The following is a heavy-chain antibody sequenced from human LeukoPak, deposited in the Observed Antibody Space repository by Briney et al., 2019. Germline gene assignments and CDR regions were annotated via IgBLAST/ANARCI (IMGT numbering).Heavy chain of an antibody. CDR2: IRGNGET. CDR3: AKDRGMVGASVRAFDY. V-gene: IGHV3-23*01. D-gene: IGHD1-26*01. CDR1: GLSFSSFA. Sequence: GGSLRLSCAASGLSFSSFAMSWVRQGPARGLQWVSSIRGNGETFYADSVKGRFTISRDNSQNTLYLQMSSLRGEDTALYYCAKDRGMVGASVRAFDYWGQGTLVTVSS. J-gene: IGHJ4*02.